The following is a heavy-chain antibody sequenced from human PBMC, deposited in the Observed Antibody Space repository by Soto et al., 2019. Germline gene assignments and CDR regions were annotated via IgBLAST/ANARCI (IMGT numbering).Heavy chain of an antibody. V-gene: IGHV3-21*01. Sequence: EVQLVESGGGLVKPGGSLRLSCAASGFTFSSYSMNWVRQAPGKGLEWVSSISSSSSYIYYADSVKGRFTISRDNANNSLYLQMNSLRAEDTAVYYCARAPRYSGSYLDYWGQGTLVTVSS. D-gene: IGHD1-26*01. CDR2: ISSSSSYI. J-gene: IGHJ4*02. CDR1: GFTFSSYS. CDR3: ARAPRYSGSYLDY.